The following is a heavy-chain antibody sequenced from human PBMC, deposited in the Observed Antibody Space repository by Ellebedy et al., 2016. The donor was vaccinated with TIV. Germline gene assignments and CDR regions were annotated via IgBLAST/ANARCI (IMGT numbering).Heavy chain of an antibody. CDR2: VNPSGGST. CDR3: ARGSAWLTFFDY. Sequence: ASVKVSCXASGYTFTTYYLHWVRQAPGQGLEWLGIVNPSGGSTMYAHNFRGRVTMTTDTSTNTVYMELSSLRFEDTAVYFCARGSAWLTFFDYWGQGTLVTVSS. CDR1: GYTFTTYY. D-gene: IGHD3-10*01. J-gene: IGHJ4*02. V-gene: IGHV1-46*01.